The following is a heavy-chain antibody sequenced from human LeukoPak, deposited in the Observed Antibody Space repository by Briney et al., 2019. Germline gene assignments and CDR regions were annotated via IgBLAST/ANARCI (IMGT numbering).Heavy chain of an antibody. Sequence: PSETLSLTCTVSGGSISSSSYYWGWIRPPPGKGLEWIGSIYYSGSTYYNPSLKRRITISVDTSKNQFSLKLSSVTAADTAVYYCATLGYCSGGSCRYFDYWGQGTLVTVSS. CDR1: GGSISSSSYY. CDR2: IYYSGST. D-gene: IGHD2-15*01. V-gene: IGHV4-39*01. CDR3: ATLGYCSGGSCRYFDY. J-gene: IGHJ4*02.